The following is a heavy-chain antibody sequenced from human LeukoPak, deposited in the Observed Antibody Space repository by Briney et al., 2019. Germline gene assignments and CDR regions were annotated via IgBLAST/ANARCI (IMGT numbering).Heavy chain of an antibody. CDR1: GFTFSSYS. CDR2: ISSSSSHI. D-gene: IGHD1-26*01. CDR3: AKDRTVGASYWYFDL. V-gene: IGHV3-21*04. J-gene: IGHJ2*01. Sequence: GGSLRLSCAASGFTFSSYSMNWVRQAPGKGLEWVSSISSSSSHIYYADSVKGRFTISRDSSKNTLFLLMNTLRAEDTAIYYCAKDRTVGASYWYFDLWGRGTLVTVSS.